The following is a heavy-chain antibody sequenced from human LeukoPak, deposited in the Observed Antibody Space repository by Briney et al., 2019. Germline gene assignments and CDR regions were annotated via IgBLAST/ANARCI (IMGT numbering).Heavy chain of an antibody. D-gene: IGHD2/OR15-2a*01. Sequence: GESLRLSCAASGNYWMHWVRQAPGKGLVWVSHINSDGSWTSYADSVKGRFTISKDNAKNTAYLQMNSLRAEDTAVCYCVSFYETYWGRGTLVTVSS. J-gene: IGHJ4*02. CDR1: GNYW. CDR3: VSFYETY. CDR2: INSDGSWT. V-gene: IGHV3-74*01.